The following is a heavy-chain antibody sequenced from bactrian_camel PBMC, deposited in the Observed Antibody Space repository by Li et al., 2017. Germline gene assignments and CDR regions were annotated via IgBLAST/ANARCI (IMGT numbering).Heavy chain of an antibody. CDR3: AADGGAWSSSKLPLGDFDY. V-gene: IGHV3S28*01. D-gene: IGHD3*01. CDR1: GYTYTYQ. CDR2: ISTGGGAT. Sequence: QVQLVESGGGSVQAGGSLRLSCAVHGYTYTYQMGWFRQAPGKAREGVAAISTGGGATAYADSVKGRFTISRDNVKNTLYLQMNSLKPEDTAMYYCAADGGAWSSSKLPLGDFDYWGQGTQVTVS. J-gene: IGHJ4*01.